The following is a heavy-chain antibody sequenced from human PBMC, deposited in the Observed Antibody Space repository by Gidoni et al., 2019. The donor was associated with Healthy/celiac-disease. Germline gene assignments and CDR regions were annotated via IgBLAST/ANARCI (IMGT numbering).Heavy chain of an antibody. J-gene: IGHJ4*02. CDR3: AILKLDGCKKNDY. CDR1: GYTFTSYY. D-gene: IGHD6-19*01. CDR2: INPSGGST. V-gene: IGHV1-46*03. Sequence: QVQLVQSGAEVKKPGASVKVSCKASGYTFTSYYMHWVRQAPGQGLEWMEIINPSGGSTSYAQKFQGRVTMTRDTSTSTVYMELSSLRSEDTAVYNCAILKLDGCKKNDYWGQGTLVIVSS.